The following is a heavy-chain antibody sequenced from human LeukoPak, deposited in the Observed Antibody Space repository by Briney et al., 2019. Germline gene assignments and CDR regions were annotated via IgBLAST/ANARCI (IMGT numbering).Heavy chain of an antibody. CDR2: IYYSGSI. CDR3: ARHLDWFDY. Sequence: KPSETLSLTCTVSGDSISSYYWSWIRQPPGKGLEWIGYIYYSGSIDYNPSLKSRVTMSIDTSKKQFSLKLSSVTAADTAVYYCARHLDWFDYWGQGTLVTVSS. V-gene: IGHV4-59*08. D-gene: IGHD3/OR15-3a*01. J-gene: IGHJ4*02. CDR1: GDSISSYY.